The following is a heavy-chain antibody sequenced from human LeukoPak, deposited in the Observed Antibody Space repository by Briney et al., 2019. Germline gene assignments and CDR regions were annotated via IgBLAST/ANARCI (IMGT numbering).Heavy chain of an antibody. CDR1: GFTFSSYW. CDR3: ARARRGYHFDY. CDR2: IKQDGSEK. Sequence: GGSLRLSCAASGFTFSSYWMSWVRQAPGKGLEWVANIKQDGSEKYYVDSVKGQFTISGDNAKNSLYLQMNSLRAEDTAVYYCARARRGYHFDYWGQGTLVTVSS. V-gene: IGHV3-7*01. D-gene: IGHD1-1*01. J-gene: IGHJ4*02.